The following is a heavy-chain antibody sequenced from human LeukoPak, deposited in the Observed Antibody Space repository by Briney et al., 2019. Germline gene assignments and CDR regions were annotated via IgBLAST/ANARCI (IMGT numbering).Heavy chain of an antibody. CDR2: ISSSSSYI. CDR3: AGDPTSSWETAFDI. Sequence: GGSLRLSCAASGSTFSTYTMNWVRQAPGKGLEWVSSISSSSSYIYYADSVRGRFTISRDDAKNSLYLQMSSLRAEDTAVYYCAGDPTSSWETAFDIWGQGTMVTVSS. D-gene: IGHD1-26*01. CDR1: GSTFSTYT. J-gene: IGHJ3*02. V-gene: IGHV3-21*01.